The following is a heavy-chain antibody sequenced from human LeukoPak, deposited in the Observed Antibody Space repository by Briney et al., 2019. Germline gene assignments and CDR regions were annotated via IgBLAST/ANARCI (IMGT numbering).Heavy chain of an antibody. V-gene: IGHV1-69*13. J-gene: IGHJ4*02. CDR2: IIPIFGTA. CDR3: ASQEGSYYDSSGYPGLGFDY. CDR1: VGTFSSYA. D-gene: IGHD3-22*01. Sequence: GASVKVSCKASVGTFSSYAISWVRQAPGQGLEWMGGIIPIFGTANYAQKFQGRVTITADESTSTAYMELSSLRSEDTAVYYCASQEGSYYDSSGYPGLGFDYWGQGTLVTVSS.